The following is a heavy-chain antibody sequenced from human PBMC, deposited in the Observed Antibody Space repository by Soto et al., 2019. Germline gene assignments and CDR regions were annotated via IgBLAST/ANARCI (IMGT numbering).Heavy chain of an antibody. CDR1: GFTFSSYS. Sequence: GGSLRLSCAASGFTFSSYSMNWVRQAPGKGLEWVSSISSSSSYIYYADSVKGRFTISRDNAKNSLYLQMNSLRAEDTAVYYCASSRGMIYYFDYWGQGTLVTAPQ. CDR3: ASSRGMIYYFDY. V-gene: IGHV3-21*01. CDR2: ISSSSSYI. D-gene: IGHD3-16*01. J-gene: IGHJ4*02.